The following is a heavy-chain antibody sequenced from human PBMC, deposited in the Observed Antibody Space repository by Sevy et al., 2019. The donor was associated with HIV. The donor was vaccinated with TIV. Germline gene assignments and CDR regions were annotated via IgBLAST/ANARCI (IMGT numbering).Heavy chain of an antibody. J-gene: IGHJ4*02. CDR1: GFTFSKYW. CDR2: IKQDAGQK. CDR3: ARDDGNYYFHY. D-gene: IGHD1-7*01. Sequence: GGSLRLSCAASGFTFSKYWMGWVRQAPGKGLEWVANIKQDAGQKYYVDSVKGRFTISRDNAKNSLFLQMNSLRAEDTAVFFCARDDGNYYFHYWGQGTLVTVSS. V-gene: IGHV3-7*01.